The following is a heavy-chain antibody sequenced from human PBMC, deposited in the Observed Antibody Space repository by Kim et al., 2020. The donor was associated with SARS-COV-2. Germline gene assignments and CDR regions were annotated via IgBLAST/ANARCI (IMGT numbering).Heavy chain of an antibody. D-gene: IGHD1-26*01. J-gene: IGHJ6*02. Sequence: GGSLRLSCAASGFTVSSIYMSWVRQAPGKGLEWVSVIYSSGSTFYADSVKGRFTISRDNSKNTLYLQMNSLRAEDTAVYYCARELGVLGPTGYYYGMDVWGQGTTVTVSS. CDR2: IYSSGST. V-gene: IGHV3-66*01. CDR3: ARELGVLGPTGYYYGMDV. CDR1: GFTVSSIY.